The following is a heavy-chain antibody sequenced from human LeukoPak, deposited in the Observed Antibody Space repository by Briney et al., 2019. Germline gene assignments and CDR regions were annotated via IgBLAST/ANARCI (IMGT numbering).Heavy chain of an antibody. J-gene: IGHJ4*02. D-gene: IGHD3/OR15-3a*01. CDR1: GYTFTSYY. CDR3: AREGGLLWALDY. V-gene: IGHV1-46*01. CDR2: INPSGGST. Sequence: ASVKVSCKASGYTFTSYYMHWVRQAPGQGLEWMGIINPSGGSTSYAQKFQGRVTMTRDMSTSTVYMELNSLRAEDTAVYYCAREGGLLWALDYWGQGTLVTVSS.